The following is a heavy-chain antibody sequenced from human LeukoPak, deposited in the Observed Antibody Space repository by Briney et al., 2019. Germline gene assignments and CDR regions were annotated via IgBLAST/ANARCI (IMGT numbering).Heavy chain of an antibody. V-gene: IGHV3-7*03. D-gene: IGHD6-19*01. CDR2: IKQDGSKK. CDR3: ARDSGWFRFDY. CDR1: GFPFSSYW. J-gene: IGHJ4*02. Sequence: GGSLRLSCVASGFPFSSYWMTWVRQAPGKGLEWVANIKQDGSKKYYVDSVKGRFTISRDNAKNSLFLQTNSLGVDDTAVYYCARDSGWFRFDYWGQGTLVTVSS.